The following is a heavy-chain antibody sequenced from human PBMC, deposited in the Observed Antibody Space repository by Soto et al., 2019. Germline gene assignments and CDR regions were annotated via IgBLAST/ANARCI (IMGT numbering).Heavy chain of an antibody. V-gene: IGHV3-23*01. D-gene: IGHD6-19*01. CDR2: FSAGGSR. Sequence: EVQLLASGGGLVQPGVYLRLSCAAYGFTVSSSALIWVRQAPGKGLEWVATFSAGGSRYYAHSVKGRFTISRNSSQITLYLQMNGLRAEDTALYYCAKDRGSGGIVSGTPDYWGQVTLVTVSS. J-gene: IGHJ4*02. CDR3: AKDRGSGGIVSGTPDY. CDR1: GFTVSSSA.